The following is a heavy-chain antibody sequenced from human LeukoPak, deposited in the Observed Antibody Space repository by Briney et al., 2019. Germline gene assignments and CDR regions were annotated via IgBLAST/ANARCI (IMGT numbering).Heavy chain of an antibody. J-gene: IGHJ4*02. Sequence: SETLSLTCTVSGGSISSSSYYWGWIRQPPGKGLEWIGSIYYSGSTYYNPSLKSRVTISVDTSKNQFSLKLSSVTAADTAVYYCARFGPSGSYYYFDYWGQGTLVTVSS. D-gene: IGHD1-26*01. CDR3: ARFGPSGSYYYFDY. CDR2: IYYSGST. CDR1: GGSISSSSYY. V-gene: IGHV4-39*01.